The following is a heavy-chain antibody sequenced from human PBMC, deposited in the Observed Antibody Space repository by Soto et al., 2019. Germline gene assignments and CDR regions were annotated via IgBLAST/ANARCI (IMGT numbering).Heavy chain of an antibody. Sequence: PGGSLRLSCAASGFTFSSYGMHWVRQAPGKGLEWVAVIWYDGSNKYYADSVKGRFTISRDNSKNTLYLQMNSLRAEDTAVYYCAREGGSSWNNWFDPWGQGTLVTVS. CDR3: AREGGSSWNNWFDP. V-gene: IGHV3-33*01. D-gene: IGHD6-13*01. CDR2: IWYDGSNK. CDR1: GFTFSSYG. J-gene: IGHJ5*02.